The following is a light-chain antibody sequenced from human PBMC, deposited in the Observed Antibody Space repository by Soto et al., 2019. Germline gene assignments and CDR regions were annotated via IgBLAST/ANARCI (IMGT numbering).Light chain of an antibody. CDR3: SAWDDSRNGSYV. V-gene: IGLV1-44*01. J-gene: IGLJ1*01. CDR2: SNN. Sequence: QSVLTQPPSASGTPGQRVTISCSGSSSNIGSNTVTWYQQLPGTAPKLLIYSNNQRPSGVPDRFSGSKSGTSASLAISGRQSEDEDDYYCSAWDDSRNGSYVFGTGTKLTVL. CDR1: SSNIGSNT.